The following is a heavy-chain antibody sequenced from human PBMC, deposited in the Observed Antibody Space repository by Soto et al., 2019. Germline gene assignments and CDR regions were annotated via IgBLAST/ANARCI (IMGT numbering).Heavy chain of an antibody. J-gene: IGHJ6*02. CDR3: AKGRITIFGVVNYGMDV. D-gene: IGHD3-3*01. V-gene: IGHV3-23*01. CDR2: VSGSGGST. CDR1: GFTFSSYA. Sequence: PGGSLRLSCAASGFTFSSYAMSWVRQAPGKGLEWVSAVSGSGGSTYYADSVKGRFTISRDNSKNTLYLQMNSLRAEDTAVYYCAKGRITIFGVVNYGMDVWGQGTKVTVSS.